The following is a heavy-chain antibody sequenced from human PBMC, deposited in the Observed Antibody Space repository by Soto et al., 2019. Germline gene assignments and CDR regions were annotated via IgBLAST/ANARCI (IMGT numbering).Heavy chain of an antibody. CDR1: GFTFSNYA. V-gene: IGHV3-23*01. CDR3: AKDQGSSWYEIDY. Sequence: EVQLLESGGGLVQPGGSLRLSCAASGFTFSNYAVTWVRQAPGKGLEWVSTISGSGGSTYYADSVKGRFTISRDNSKNTLYLQMNSLRDEDKAVYYCAKDQGSSWYEIDYWGQGTLVTVSS. CDR2: ISGSGGST. J-gene: IGHJ4*02. D-gene: IGHD6-13*01.